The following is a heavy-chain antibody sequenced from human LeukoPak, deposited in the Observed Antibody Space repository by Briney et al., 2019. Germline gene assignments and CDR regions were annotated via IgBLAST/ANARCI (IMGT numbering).Heavy chain of an antibody. D-gene: IGHD3-22*01. CDR3: ARSLYDSSGRHFDY. CDR1: GGTFISYA. J-gene: IGHJ4*02. V-gene: IGHV1-69*01. Sequence: SVKVSCKASGGTFISYAISWVRQALGQGREWMGGIIPIFGTANYAQKFQGRVTITADESTSTAYMELSSLRSEDTAVYYCARSLYDSSGRHFDYWGQGTLVTVSS. CDR2: IIPIFGTA.